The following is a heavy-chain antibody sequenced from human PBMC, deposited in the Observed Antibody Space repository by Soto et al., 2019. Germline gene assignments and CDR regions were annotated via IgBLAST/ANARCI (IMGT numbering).Heavy chain of an antibody. CDR3: AVTRITIFGVIIGIDAFDI. CDR2: ISGSGGST. Sequence: GGSLRLSCAASGFTFSSYAMSWVRQAPGKGLEWVSAISGSGGSTYYADSVKGRFTISRDNSKNTLYLQMNSLRAEDTAVYYCAVTRITIFGVIIGIDAFDIWGQGTMVTVSS. CDR1: GFTFSSYA. D-gene: IGHD3-3*01. V-gene: IGHV3-23*01. J-gene: IGHJ3*02.